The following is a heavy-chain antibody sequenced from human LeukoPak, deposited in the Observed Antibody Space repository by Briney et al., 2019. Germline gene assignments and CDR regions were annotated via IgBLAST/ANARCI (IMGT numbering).Heavy chain of an antibody. J-gene: IGHJ4*02. CDR3: ASVNYYDSSGLFDY. D-gene: IGHD3-22*01. V-gene: IGHV1-2*02. CDR1: GYTFTSYG. CDR2: INPNSGGT. Sequence: ASVKVSCKASGYTFTSYGISWVRQAPGQGLEWMGWINPNSGGTNYAQKFQGRVTMTRDTSISTAYMELSRLRSDDTAVYYCASVNYYDSSGLFDYWGQGTLVTVSS.